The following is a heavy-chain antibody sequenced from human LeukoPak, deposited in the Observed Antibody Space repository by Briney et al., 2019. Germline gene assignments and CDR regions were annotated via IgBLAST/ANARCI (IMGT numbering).Heavy chain of an antibody. Sequence: SETLSLTCTVSGGSISSYYWSWIRQPPGKGLEWIGYIYYSGSTYYNPSLKSRVTISVDTSKNQFSLKLSSVTAADTAVYYCASPTPGIVNYWGQGTLVTVSS. CDR1: GGSISSYY. CDR2: IYYSGST. V-gene: IGHV4-59*12. CDR3: ASPTPGIVNY. D-gene: IGHD1-26*01. J-gene: IGHJ4*02.